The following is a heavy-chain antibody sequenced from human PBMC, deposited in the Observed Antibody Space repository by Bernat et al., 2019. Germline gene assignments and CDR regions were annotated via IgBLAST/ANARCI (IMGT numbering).Heavy chain of an antibody. J-gene: IGHJ6*01. CDR3: AKDRFTFPENTIFGVDDGMDV. CDR2: ISYDGSNK. CDR1: FSSYG. V-gene: IGHV3-30*18. D-gene: IGHD3-3*01. Sequence: FSSYGMHWVRQAPGKGLEWVAVISYDGSNKYYAYSVKGRFTISRDNSKNTLYLQMNSLRAEDTAGYYCAKDRFTFPENTIFGVDDGMDV.